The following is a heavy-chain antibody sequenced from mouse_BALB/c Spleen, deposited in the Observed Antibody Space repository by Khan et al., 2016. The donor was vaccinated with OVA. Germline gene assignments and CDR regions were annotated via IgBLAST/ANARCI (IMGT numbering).Heavy chain of an antibody. D-gene: IGHD2-1*01. Sequence: QVQLKQSGPGLVAPSQSLSITCTVSGFSLTTSAIHWVRQPPGKGLEWLGVIWAGGSTNYNSALMSRLIISKDNSKSQVFLKMNSLQTVDTAMYYGARDDGGGNDAMDYWGQGTSVTVSS. V-gene: IGHV2-9*02. CDR3: ARDDGGGNDAMDY. CDR2: IWAGGST. J-gene: IGHJ4*01. CDR1: GFSLTTSA.